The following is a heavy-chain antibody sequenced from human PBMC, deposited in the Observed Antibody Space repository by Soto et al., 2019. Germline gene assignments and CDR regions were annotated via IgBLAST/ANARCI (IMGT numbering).Heavy chain of an antibody. J-gene: IGHJ6*02. V-gene: IGHV3-7*05. D-gene: IGHD2-21*01. CDR2: IKQEGSE. CDR1: GFTFSSYR. Sequence: GGSLRLSCATSGFTFSSYRMSWVRQAPGKGLEWVANIKQEGSENYVDSVKGRFTVSRDNASYSLYLQMNSLRADDTAVYYCARDGDNHNYYYYGMDVWGQGTTVTVSS. CDR3: ARDGDNHNYYYYGMDV.